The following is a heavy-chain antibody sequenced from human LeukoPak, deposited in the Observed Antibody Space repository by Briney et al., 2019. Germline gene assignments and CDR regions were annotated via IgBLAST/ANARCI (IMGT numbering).Heavy chain of an antibody. V-gene: IGHV4-59*11. J-gene: IGHJ1*01. D-gene: IGHD6-19*01. Sequence: SETLSLTCTVSGGSISSHYWSWIRQPPGRGLEWIGYIYYSGSTNYNPSLKSRVTISVDTSKNQFSLKLSSVTAADTAVYYCARLGSSGSAQYFQDWGQGTLVTVSS. CDR2: IYYSGST. CDR3: ARLGSSGSAQYFQD. CDR1: GGSISSHY.